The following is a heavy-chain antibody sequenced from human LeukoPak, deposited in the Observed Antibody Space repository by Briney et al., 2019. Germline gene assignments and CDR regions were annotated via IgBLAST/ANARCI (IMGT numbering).Heavy chain of an antibody. CDR1: GYTLTSYG. CDR3: ARDGEGATDFDY. Sequence: GASVKVSCKASGYTLTSYGISWVRQAPGQGLEWRGWINAYNGYTNYAQKFQGRVTMTTDTSTSTAYMELRSLRSDDTAVYYCARDGEGATDFDYWGQGTLVTVSS. V-gene: IGHV1-18*01. J-gene: IGHJ4*02. CDR2: INAYNGYT. D-gene: IGHD1-26*01.